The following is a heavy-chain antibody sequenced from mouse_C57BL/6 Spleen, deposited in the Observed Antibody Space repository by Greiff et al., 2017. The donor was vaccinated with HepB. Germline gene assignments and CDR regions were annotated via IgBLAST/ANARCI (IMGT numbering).Heavy chain of an antibody. CDR1: GYTFTSYW. CDR3: AGGRGVSFAY. J-gene: IGHJ3*01. Sequence: QVQLQQPGAELVKPGASVKLSCKASGYTFTSYWMQWVKQRPGQGLEWIGEIDPSDSYTNYNQKVKGKATLTVDNSSSTAYMQLSSLTSEDSAVYYCAGGRGVSFAYWGQGTLVTVSA. CDR2: IDPSDSYT. V-gene: IGHV1-50*01. D-gene: IGHD3-3*01.